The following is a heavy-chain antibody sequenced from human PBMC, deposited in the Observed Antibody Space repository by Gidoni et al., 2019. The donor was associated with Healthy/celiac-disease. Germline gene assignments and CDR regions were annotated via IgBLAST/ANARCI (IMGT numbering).Heavy chain of an antibody. Sequence: LQPLESGGCLLSSQGSVRLSCAACGFTVSSHYMRWVRQAPGKGLEWVSVIYSGGSTYYADSVKGRYAISRDKYKNTLYLQMSSREAEDTAVYYYARDDGGSYTDYDYGMDVWGQGTTVTVSS. J-gene: IGHJ6*02. V-gene: IGHV3-53*01. CDR3: ARDDGGSYTDYDYGMDV. D-gene: IGHD1-26*01. CDR2: IYSGGST. CDR1: GFTVSSHY.